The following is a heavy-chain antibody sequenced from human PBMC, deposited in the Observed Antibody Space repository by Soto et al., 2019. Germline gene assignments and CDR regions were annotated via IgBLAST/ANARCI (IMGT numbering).Heavy chain of an antibody. D-gene: IGHD3-22*01. CDR2: IYHSGST. CDR1: GGSISSYY. CDR3: AREDYYDSSGYYSPFDY. J-gene: IGHJ4*02. Sequence: SETLSLTCTVSGGSISSYYWGWIRQPPGKGLEWIGSIYHSGSTYYNPSLKSRVTISVDTSKNQFSLKLSSVTAADTAVYYCAREDYYDSSGYYSPFDYWGQGTLVTVSS. V-gene: IGHV4-38-2*02.